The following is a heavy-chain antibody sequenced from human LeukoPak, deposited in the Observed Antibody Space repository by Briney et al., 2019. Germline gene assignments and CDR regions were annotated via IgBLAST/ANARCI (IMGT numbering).Heavy chain of an antibody. CDR3: ARDPRYCSSTSCYGWWFDP. J-gene: IGHJ5*02. V-gene: IGHV1-18*01. Sequence: ASVKVSCKASGYTFTSYGVSWVRQAPGQGLEWMGWIGAYNGNTNYAQKLQGRVTMTTDTSTSTAYMELRSLRSDDTAVYYCARDPRYCSSTSCYGWWFDPWGQGTLVTVSS. CDR1: GYTFTSYG. CDR2: IGAYNGNT. D-gene: IGHD2-2*01.